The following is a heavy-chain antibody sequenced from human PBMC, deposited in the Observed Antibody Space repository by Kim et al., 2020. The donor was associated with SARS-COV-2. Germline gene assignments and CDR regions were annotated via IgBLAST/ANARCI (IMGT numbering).Heavy chain of an antibody. CDR3: ASAPVNSVKYGGYTSLTEPYFDY. Sequence: SVKVSCKASGGTFSSYAISWVRQAPGQGLEWMGGIIPIFGTANYAQKFQGRVTITADESTSTAYMELSSLRSEDTAVYYCASAPVNSVKYGGYTSLTEPYFDYWGQGTLVTVSS. CDR1: GGTFSSYA. CDR2: IIPIFGTA. J-gene: IGHJ4*02. D-gene: IGHD5-12*01. V-gene: IGHV1-69*13.